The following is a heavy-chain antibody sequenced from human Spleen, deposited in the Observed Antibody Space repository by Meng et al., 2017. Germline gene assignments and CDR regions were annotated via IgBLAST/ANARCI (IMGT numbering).Heavy chain of an antibody. Sequence: QVQLVQSGAEVKKPGASVKVSCKASGYIFTNYGISWVRQAPGQGLEWMGWISVYNGATNYAQKLQGRVTMTTDTSTRTAYMELRSLRSDDTAVYYCARDDESDFWTSPFDYWGQGTLVTVSS. D-gene: IGHD3/OR15-3a*01. CDR2: ISVYNGAT. CDR1: GYIFTNYG. CDR3: ARDDESDFWTSPFDY. V-gene: IGHV1-18*01. J-gene: IGHJ4*02.